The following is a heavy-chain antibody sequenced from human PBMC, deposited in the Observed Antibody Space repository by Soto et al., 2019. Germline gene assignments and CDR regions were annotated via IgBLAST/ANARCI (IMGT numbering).Heavy chain of an antibody. CDR2: ILSSGGT. CDR3: AKGFSSGLYVDS. CDR1: GDSVSSDSYY. D-gene: IGHD6-19*01. Sequence: SATLSLTCSVSGDSVSSDSYYWTWIRQPPGKTLEWVGFILSSGGTSTNPSLRSRLSMSVHTSRNQFSMRLTSVTAADTGVYFCAKGFSSGLYVDSWGRGTLVTVSS. J-gene: IGHJ4*02. V-gene: IGHV4-61*01.